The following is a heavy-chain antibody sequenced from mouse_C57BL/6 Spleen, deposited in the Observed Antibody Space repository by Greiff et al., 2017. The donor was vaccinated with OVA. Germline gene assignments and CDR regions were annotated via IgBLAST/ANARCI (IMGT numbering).Heavy chain of an antibody. CDR2: ISSGGSYT. V-gene: IGHV5-6*01. Sequence: EVKLMESGGDLVKPGGSLKLSCAASGFTFSSYGMSWVRQTPDKRLEWVATISSGGSYTYYPDSVKGRFTISRDNAKNTLYLQMSSLKSEDTAMYYCARHRSYSNYYFDYWGQGTTLTVSS. J-gene: IGHJ2*01. CDR3: ARHRSYSNYYFDY. CDR1: GFTFSSYG. D-gene: IGHD2-5*01.